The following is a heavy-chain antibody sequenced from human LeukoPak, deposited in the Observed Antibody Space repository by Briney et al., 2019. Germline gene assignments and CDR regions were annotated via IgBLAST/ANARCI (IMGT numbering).Heavy chain of an antibody. Sequence: PSETLSLTCTVSGYSISSGYYWGWIRQPPGKGLEWIGSIYHSGSTYYNPSLKSRVTISVDTSKNQFSLKLSSVTAADTAVYYCARSIADSSSWYVPYYYYGMDVWGQGTTVTVSS. CDR3: ARSIADSSSWYVPYYYYGMDV. J-gene: IGHJ6*02. V-gene: IGHV4-38-2*02. CDR2: IYHSGST. D-gene: IGHD6-13*01. CDR1: GYSISSGYY.